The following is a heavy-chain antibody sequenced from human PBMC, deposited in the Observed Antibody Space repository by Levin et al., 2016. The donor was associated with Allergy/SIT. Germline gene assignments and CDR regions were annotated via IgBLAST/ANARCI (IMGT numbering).Heavy chain of an antibody. CDR2: INPSGGST. CDR1: GYTFTSYY. Sequence: ASVKVSCKASGYTFTSYYMHWVRQAPGQGLEWMGIINPSGGSTSYAQKFQGRVTMTRDTSTSTVYMELSSLRSEDTAVYYCARVDCGGDCKRLEIDYWGQGTLVTVSS. V-gene: IGHV1-46*03. CDR3: ARVDCGGDCKRLEIDY. J-gene: IGHJ4*02. D-gene: IGHD2-21*01.